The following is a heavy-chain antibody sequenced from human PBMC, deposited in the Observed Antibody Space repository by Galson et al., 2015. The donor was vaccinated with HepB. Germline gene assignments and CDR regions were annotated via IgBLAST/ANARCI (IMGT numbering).Heavy chain of an antibody. Sequence: SVKVSCKASGYTFTSYYMHWVRQAPGQGLEWMGIINPSGGSTSYAQKFQGRVTMTRDTSTSTVYMELSSLRSEDTAVYYCARPLYSSGWYGGYYYGMDVWGQGTTVTVSS. CDR2: INPSGGST. D-gene: IGHD6-19*01. V-gene: IGHV1-46*01. CDR1: GYTFTSYY. CDR3: ARPLYSSGWYGGYYYGMDV. J-gene: IGHJ6*02.